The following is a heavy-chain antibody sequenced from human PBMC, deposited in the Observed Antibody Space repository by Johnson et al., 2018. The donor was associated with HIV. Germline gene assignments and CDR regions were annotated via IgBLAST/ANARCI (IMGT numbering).Heavy chain of an antibody. J-gene: IGHJ3*02. V-gene: IGHV3-30*02. Sequence: QVQLVESGGGVVQPGGSLRLSCAASGFTFSRYGMHWVRQAPGKGLEWVTFIRYDGSNKYYADSVKGRFTISRDNSKNTLYLQMNSLRAEDTAVYYCARVTMIVVVMQAFDIWGQGTMVTVSS. CDR2: IRYDGSNK. CDR3: ARVTMIVVVMQAFDI. D-gene: IGHD3-22*01. CDR1: GFTFSRYG.